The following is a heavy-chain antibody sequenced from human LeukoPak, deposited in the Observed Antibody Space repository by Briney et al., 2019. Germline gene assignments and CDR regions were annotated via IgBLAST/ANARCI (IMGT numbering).Heavy chain of an antibody. CDR3: ARRRDYFDY. CDR1: GFDLSDYY. J-gene: IGHJ4*02. Sequence: GGSLRLSCVVSGFDLSDYYMSWIRQAPGKGPEWISYISSSGGNIYFADSVKGRFTMSRDNARGSLYLQMNSLTADDTAIYYCARRRDYFDYWGQGTLVTVSS. V-gene: IGHV3-11*01. CDR2: ISSSGGNI.